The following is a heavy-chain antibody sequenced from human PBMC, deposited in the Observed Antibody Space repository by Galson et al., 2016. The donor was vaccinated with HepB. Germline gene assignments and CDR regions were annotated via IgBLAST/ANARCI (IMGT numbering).Heavy chain of an antibody. Sequence: QSGAEVKKPGDSLKISCKGSGYSFASYWIAWVRQKPGKGLEWMGVIYPDDSDTIYSPSFQGQVTKSVDKSTYTASLQWSSLQASDTAIYYCAGRRMVGRTRFSYGMGGWGQGTTVTVSS. J-gene: IGHJ6*02. CDR3: AGRRMVGRTRFSYGMGG. V-gene: IGHV5-51*01. D-gene: IGHD6-19*01. CDR1: GYSFASYW. CDR2: IYPDDSDT.